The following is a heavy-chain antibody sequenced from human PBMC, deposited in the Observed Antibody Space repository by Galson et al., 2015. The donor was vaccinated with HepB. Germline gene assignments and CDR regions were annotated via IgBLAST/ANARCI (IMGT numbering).Heavy chain of an antibody. V-gene: IGHV1-3*01. D-gene: IGHD3-10*01. Sequence: SVKVSCKASGYTFTGYYMHWVRQAPGQRLEWMGWINAGNGNTKYSQKFQGRVTITRDTSASTAYMELSSLRSEDTAVYYCARGPVWFGEFPFDYWGQGTLVTVSS. CDR2: INAGNGNT. J-gene: IGHJ4*02. CDR1: GYTFTGYY. CDR3: ARGPVWFGEFPFDY.